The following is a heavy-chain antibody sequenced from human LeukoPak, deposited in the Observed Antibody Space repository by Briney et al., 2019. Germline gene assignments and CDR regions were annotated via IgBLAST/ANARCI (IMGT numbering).Heavy chain of an antibody. Sequence: PGGSLRLSCAASGFPFSTYAMSWVRQAPGKGLEWVALIWYDGSNKYYTDSVKGRLTISRDNSKNTLYLQMNSLRAEDTAVYYCAREGPRGNSQFDYWGQGTLVTVSS. CDR2: IWYDGSNK. J-gene: IGHJ4*02. V-gene: IGHV3-33*08. CDR3: AREGPRGNSQFDY. CDR1: GFPFSTYA. D-gene: IGHD2/OR15-2a*01.